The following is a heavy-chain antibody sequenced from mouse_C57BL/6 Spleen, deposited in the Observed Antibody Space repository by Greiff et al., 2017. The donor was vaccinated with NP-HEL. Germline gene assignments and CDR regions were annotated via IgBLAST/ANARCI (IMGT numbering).Heavy chain of an antibody. V-gene: IGHV2-2*01. CDR2: IWSGGST. CDR1: GFSLTSYG. CDR3: ARGYYGSSEYFDV. J-gene: IGHJ1*03. Sequence: QVHVKQSGPGLVQPSQSLSITCTVSGFSLTSYGVHWVRQSPGKGLEWLGVIWSGGSTDYNAAFISRLSISKDNSKSQVFFKMNSLQADDTAIYYCARGYYGSSEYFDVWGTGTTVTVSS. D-gene: IGHD1-1*01.